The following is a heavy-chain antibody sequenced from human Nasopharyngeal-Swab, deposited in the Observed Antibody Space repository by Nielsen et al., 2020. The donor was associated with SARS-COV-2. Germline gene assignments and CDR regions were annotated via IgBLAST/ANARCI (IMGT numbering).Heavy chain of an antibody. CDR2: IYHSGST. CDR3: ARGRIVVVPAARVGSNWFDP. J-gene: IGHJ5*02. D-gene: IGHD2-2*01. Sequence: SETLSLTCTVSGYSISSGYYWGWIRQPPGKGLEWIGSIYHSGSTSYNPSLKSRVTISVDTSKNQFSLKLSSVTAADTAVYYCARGRIVVVPAARVGSNWFDPWGQGTLVTVSS. V-gene: IGHV4-38-2*02. CDR1: GYSISSGYY.